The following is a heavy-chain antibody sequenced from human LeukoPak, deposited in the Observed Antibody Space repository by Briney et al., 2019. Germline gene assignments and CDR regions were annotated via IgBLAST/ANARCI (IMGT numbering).Heavy chain of an antibody. CDR2: IYYSGST. Sequence: SETLSLTCTVSGGSISSYYWSWIRQPPGKGLEWIGYIYYSGSTNYNPSLKRRVTISVDTSKNQFSLKLSSLTAADTAVYYCARQYYYGSGSYNAFDIWGQGTMVTVSS. V-gene: IGHV4-59*08. CDR1: GGSISSYY. D-gene: IGHD3-10*01. J-gene: IGHJ3*02. CDR3: ARQYYYGSGSYNAFDI.